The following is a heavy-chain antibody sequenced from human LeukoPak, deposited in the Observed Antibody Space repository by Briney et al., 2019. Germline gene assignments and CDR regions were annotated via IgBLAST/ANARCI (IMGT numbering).Heavy chain of an antibody. J-gene: IGHJ6*02. V-gene: IGHV1-18*01. D-gene: IGHD2-2*01. CDR1: GYTFTSYG. CDR2: ISAYNGNT. Sequence: ASVKVSCKASGYTFTSYGISWVRQAPGQGLEWMGWISAYNGNTNYAQKLQGRVIMTTDTSTSTAYMELRSLRSDDTAVYYCAGPIVPAAMGYYYGMDVWGQGTTVTVSS. CDR3: AGPIVPAAMGYYYGMDV.